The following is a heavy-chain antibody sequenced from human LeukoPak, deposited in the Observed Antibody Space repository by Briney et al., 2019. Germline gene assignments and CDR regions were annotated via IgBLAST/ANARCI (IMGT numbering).Heavy chain of an antibody. J-gene: IGHJ2*01. Sequence: GGSLRLSCAASGFTFSSYSMNWVRQAPGKGLEWVANIKQDGSEKYYVDSVKGRFTISRDNAKNSLYLQMNSLRAEDTAVYYCARDCPSIAARPTDWYFDLWGRGTLVTVSS. D-gene: IGHD6-6*01. CDR2: IKQDGSEK. CDR1: GFTFSSYS. V-gene: IGHV3-7*01. CDR3: ARDCPSIAARPTDWYFDL.